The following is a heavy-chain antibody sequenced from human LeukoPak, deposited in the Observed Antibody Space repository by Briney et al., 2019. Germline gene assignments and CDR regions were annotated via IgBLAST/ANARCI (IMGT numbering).Heavy chain of an antibody. V-gene: IGHV4-31*03. D-gene: IGHD2-2*01. J-gene: IGHJ6*02. CDR3: ARDRRVWYCSSTSCPKIYYYYYYGMDV. Sequence: SQTLSLTCTVSGGSISSGGYYWSWIRQHPGKGLEWIGYIYDSGSTYYNPALKSRVTISVDTSKNQFSLKLSCVTPADTAVYYCARDRRVWYCSSTSCPKIYYYYYYGMDVWGQGTTVTVSS. CDR2: IYDSGST. CDR1: GGSISSGGYY.